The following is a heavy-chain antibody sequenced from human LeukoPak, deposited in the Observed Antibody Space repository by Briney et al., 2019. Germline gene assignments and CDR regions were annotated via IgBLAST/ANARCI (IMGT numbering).Heavy chain of an antibody. D-gene: IGHD1-26*01. CDR3: AKGSGSSDFDY. Sequence: GGSLRLSCAASGFTFSSYGMSWVRQAPGKGLEWVSGISGSGGSTYYADSVKGRFTVSRDNSKNTLYLQMNSLRAEDTAVYYCAKGSGSSDFDYWGQGTLVTVSS. CDR1: GFTFSSYG. CDR2: ISGSGGST. J-gene: IGHJ4*02. V-gene: IGHV3-23*01.